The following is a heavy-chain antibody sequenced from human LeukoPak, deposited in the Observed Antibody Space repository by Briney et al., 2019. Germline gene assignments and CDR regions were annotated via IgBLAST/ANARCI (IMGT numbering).Heavy chain of an antibody. J-gene: IGHJ4*02. CDR1: GYTFTSYA. CDR2: INAGNGNT. V-gene: IGHV1-3*01. D-gene: IGHD4-17*01. Sequence: ASVKVSCKASGYTFTSYAMHWVRQAPGQRLEWVGWINAGNGNTKYSQKFQGRVTITRDTSASTAYMELSSLRSGDTAVYYCARFRDYGDFLDYWGQGTLVTVSS. CDR3: ARFRDYGDFLDY.